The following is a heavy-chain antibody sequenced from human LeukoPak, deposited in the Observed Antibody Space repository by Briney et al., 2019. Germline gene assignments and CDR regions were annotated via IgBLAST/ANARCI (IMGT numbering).Heavy chain of an antibody. CDR2: MSPNSGNT. Sequence: ASVKVSCKASGYTFTSYDINWVRQATGQGLEWMGWMSPNSGNTGYAQKFQGRVTMTRNTSISTTYMELSSLRSEDTAVYYCARRGSSWLYYYYYYGMDVWGQGTTVTVSS. J-gene: IGHJ6*02. V-gene: IGHV1-8*01. CDR1: GYTFTSYD. CDR3: ARRGSSWLYYYYYYGMDV. D-gene: IGHD6-13*01.